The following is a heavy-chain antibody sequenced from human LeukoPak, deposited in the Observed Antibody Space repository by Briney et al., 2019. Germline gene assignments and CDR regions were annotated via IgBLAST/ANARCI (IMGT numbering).Heavy chain of an antibody. CDR1: GGSISSSSYY. V-gene: IGHV4-39*01. Sequence: PSETLSLTCTVSGGSISSSSYYWGWIRQPPGKGLEWIGSIYYSGSTYYNPSLKSRVTISVDTSKNQFSLKLSSVTAADTAVYYCARQLRYFDWYLYFDYWGQGTLVTVSS. J-gene: IGHJ4*02. CDR3: ARQLRYFDWYLYFDY. CDR2: IYYSGST. D-gene: IGHD3-9*01.